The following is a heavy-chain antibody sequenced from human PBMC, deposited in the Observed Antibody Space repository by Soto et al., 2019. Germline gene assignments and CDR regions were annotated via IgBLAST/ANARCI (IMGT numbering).Heavy chain of an antibody. D-gene: IGHD6-6*01. CDR3: ATRSSSSTCDY. Sequence: EVQLLESGGGLVQPGESLRLSCAASGFTFSSYAMSWVRQAPGKGLEWVSAISGSDDSTYYADSVKGRFTISRDNSKNTLYLRMNSLRAGDTAVYYWATRSSSSTCDYWGQGPLFT. J-gene: IGHJ4*02. V-gene: IGHV3-23*01. CDR2: ISGSDDST. CDR1: GFTFSSYA.